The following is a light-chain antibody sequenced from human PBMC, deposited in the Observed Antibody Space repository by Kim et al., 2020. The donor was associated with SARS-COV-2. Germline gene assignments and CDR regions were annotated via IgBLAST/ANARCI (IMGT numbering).Light chain of an antibody. Sequence: PGERATLSCRASQSVDSRYFAWYQQKPGQAPRLLLQHASSRATGIPDRFSGSGSETEFTLTISRLEPEDFATYYCQQYGKTPPITFGEGTRLEIK. J-gene: IGKJ5*01. CDR2: HAS. CDR1: QSVDSRY. CDR3: QQYGKTPPIT. V-gene: IGKV3-20*01.